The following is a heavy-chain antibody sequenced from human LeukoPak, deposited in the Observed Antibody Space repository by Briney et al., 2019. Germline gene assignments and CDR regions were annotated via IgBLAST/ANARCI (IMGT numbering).Heavy chain of an antibody. CDR1: GYSITSSSW. Sequence: SETLSLTCAVSGYSITSSSWWGWIRQPPGKGLEWIGYIYHSGTTYYNPSLQSRVTMSVDASKNQFSLKLSSVTAVDTAVYYCARKENVYYYFDYWGQGTLVTVSS. J-gene: IGHJ4*02. CDR2: IYHSGTT. V-gene: IGHV4-28*01. CDR3: ARKENVYYYFDY. D-gene: IGHD3-10*01.